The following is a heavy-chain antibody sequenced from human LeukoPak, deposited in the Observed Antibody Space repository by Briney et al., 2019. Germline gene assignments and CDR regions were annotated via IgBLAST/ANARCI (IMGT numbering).Heavy chain of an antibody. J-gene: IGHJ6*02. CDR1: GGSFSGYY. D-gene: IGHD3-9*01. CDR3: ARALRYFDWLGWFYYYYGMDV. Sequence: SETLSLTCAVYGGSFSGYYWSWIRQPPGKGLEWIGEINHSGSTNYNPSLKSRVTISVDTSKNQFSLKLSSVTAADTAVYYSARALRYFDWLGWFYYYYGMDVWGQGTTVTVSS. V-gene: IGHV4-34*01. CDR2: INHSGST.